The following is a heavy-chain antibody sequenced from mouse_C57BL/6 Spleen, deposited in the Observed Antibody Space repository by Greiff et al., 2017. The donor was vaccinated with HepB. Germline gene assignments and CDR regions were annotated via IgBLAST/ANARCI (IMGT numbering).Heavy chain of an antibody. CDR1: GFTFSSYA. J-gene: IGHJ1*03. CDR2: ISSGGDYI. D-gene: IGHD1-1*01. Sequence: EVQLQESGEGLVKPGGSLKLSCAASGFTFSSYAMSWVRQTPEKRLEWVAYISSGGDYIYYADTVKGRFTISRDNARNTLYLQMSSLKSEDTAMYYCTRDSYYYGSRGYFDVWGTGTTVTVSS. CDR3: TRDSYYYGSRGYFDV. V-gene: IGHV5-9-1*02.